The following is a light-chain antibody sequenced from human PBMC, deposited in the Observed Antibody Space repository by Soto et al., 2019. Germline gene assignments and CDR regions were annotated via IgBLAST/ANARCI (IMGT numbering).Light chain of an antibody. Sequence: DIQMTQSPSSVSASVGDRVTITCRASQGIDSWLAWYQQKPGKPPRILIYSASTLQDGVPSRFSGSGSGTDFTLTINSLQPEDFATYYCQQIHSTSSYTFGQGTRVVIK. CDR3: QQIHSTSSYT. J-gene: IGKJ2*01. CDR1: QGIDSW. V-gene: IGKV1-12*01. CDR2: SAS.